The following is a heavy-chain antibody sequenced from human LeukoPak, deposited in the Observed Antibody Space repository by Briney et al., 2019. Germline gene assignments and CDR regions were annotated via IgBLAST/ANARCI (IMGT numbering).Heavy chain of an antibody. V-gene: IGHV3-66*01. Sequence: GGSLRLSCAASGFTVSSNYMSWVRQAPGKWLEWVSVIYSGGSTYYAGSVKGRFTISRDNSKNTLYLQMNSLRAEDTAVYYCARDLSLSRASGWYVYWGQGTLVTVSS. CDR3: ARDLSLSRASGWYVY. J-gene: IGHJ4*02. CDR2: IYSGGST. D-gene: IGHD6-19*01. CDR1: GFTVSSNY.